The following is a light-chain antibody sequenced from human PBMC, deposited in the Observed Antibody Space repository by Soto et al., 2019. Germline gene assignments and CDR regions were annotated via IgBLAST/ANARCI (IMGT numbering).Light chain of an antibody. V-gene: IGKV1-5*01. CDR2: DAS. Sequence: DIQMTQSPSTLSASIGDRVTITCRASQNINNWIAWYQQKPGKAPKFLIYDASTLESGVPSRFSGSGFGTEFSLTISSLQPDDFGSYYCQHMRTFXQGTKVDI. CDR3: QHMRT. J-gene: IGKJ1*01. CDR1: QNINNW.